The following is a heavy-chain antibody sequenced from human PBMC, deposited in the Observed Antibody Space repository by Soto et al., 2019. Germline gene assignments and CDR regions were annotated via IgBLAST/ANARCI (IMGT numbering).Heavy chain of an antibody. CDR3: AKDVHPYYYYGMDV. CDR2: ISYDGSNK. V-gene: IGHV3-30*18. D-gene: IGHD3-10*02. CDR1: GFTFSSYG. J-gene: IGHJ6*02. Sequence: GGSLRLSCAASGFTFSSYGMHWVRQAPGKGLEWVAVISYDGSNKYYADSVKGRFAISRDNSKNTLYLQMNSLRAEDTAVYYCAKDVHPYYYYGMDVWGQGTTVTVSS.